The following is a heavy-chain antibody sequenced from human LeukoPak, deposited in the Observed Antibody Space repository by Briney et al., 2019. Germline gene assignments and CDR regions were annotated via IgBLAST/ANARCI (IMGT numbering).Heavy chain of an antibody. D-gene: IGHD2-2*01. CDR2: IIPIFGTA. CDR1: GGTFSSYA. J-gene: IGHJ6*02. CDR3: ASGTVVPAARGYYYGMDV. V-gene: IGHV1-69*13. Sequence: SVKVSCKASGGTFSSYAISWVRQAPGQGLEWMGGIIPIFGTANYAQKFQGRVTITADESTSTAYMELSSLRSEDTAVYYCASGTVVPAARGYYYGMDVWGQGTTVTVSS.